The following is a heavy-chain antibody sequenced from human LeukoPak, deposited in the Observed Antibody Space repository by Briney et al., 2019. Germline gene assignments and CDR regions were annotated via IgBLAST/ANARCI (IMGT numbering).Heavy chain of an antibody. V-gene: IGHV3-23*01. CDR3: AKAPVTTCSGAYCYPFDY. CDR2: ISGTGGST. CDR1: GFTFSTYA. D-gene: IGHD2-21*01. Sequence: GGSLRLSCAASGFTFSTYAMTWVRQAPGKGLEWVSLISGTGGSTYYADSVKGRFTISRDSSKNTLYLQMNRLRAEDAAVYYCAKAPVTTCSGAYCYPFDYWGQGTLVTVSS. J-gene: IGHJ4*02.